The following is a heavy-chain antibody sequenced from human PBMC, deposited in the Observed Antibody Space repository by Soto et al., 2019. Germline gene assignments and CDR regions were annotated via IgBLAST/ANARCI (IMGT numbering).Heavy chain of an antibody. D-gene: IGHD6-13*01. CDR2: IIPIFVTA. J-gene: IGHJ6*02. CDR3: ARVAAAAYYYYYGMDD. CDR1: GVTFCSYA. V-gene: IGHV1-69*01. Sequence: GASVKVSCKASGVTFCSYAISGVLQAPGQGLERMGEIIPIFVTANYAQKFQGRVTSTADESTSTAYMELRSLRSEDTAVYSCARVAAAAYYYYYGMDDWGRGTTVTVCS.